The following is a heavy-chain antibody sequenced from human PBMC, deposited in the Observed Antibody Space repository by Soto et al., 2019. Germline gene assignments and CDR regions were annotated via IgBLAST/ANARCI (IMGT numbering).Heavy chain of an antibody. J-gene: IGHJ6*02. CDR1: GGSIISSNYY. Sequence: SETLSLTCTVSGGSIISSNYYWAWIRQPPGKGLEWIGSIYYSASTYYNPSLESRVTISVDTSKNQFSPKFSSVTAADTAVYSCARLEMVYVTSRYNYHGMDVWGQGTTVTVSS. CDR2: IYYSAST. CDR3: ARLEMVYVTSRYNYHGMDV. D-gene: IGHD2-8*01. V-gene: IGHV4-39*01.